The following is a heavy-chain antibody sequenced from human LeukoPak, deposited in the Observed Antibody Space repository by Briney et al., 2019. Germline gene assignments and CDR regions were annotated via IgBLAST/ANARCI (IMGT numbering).Heavy chain of an antibody. J-gene: IGHJ4*02. D-gene: IGHD1-26*01. Sequence: GASVKVSCKASGYTFTSYYMHWVRQAPGQGLEWMGLINPSGGSTTYAQKFQGRVTMARDTSTTTFYMELSSLRSEDTAVYYCARQWDAGVDYWGQGTLVTVSS. CDR2: INPSGGST. V-gene: IGHV1-46*01. CDR1: GYTFTSYY. CDR3: ARQWDAGVDY.